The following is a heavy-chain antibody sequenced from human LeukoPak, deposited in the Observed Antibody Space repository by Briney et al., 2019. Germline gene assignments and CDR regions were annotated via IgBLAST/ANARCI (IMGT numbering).Heavy chain of an antibody. V-gene: IGHV3-33*08. Sequence: GGSLRLSCAASGSTFSTYAMHWVRQAPGKGLEWVAVIWYDGSNKYYADSVKGRFTISRDNSKNTLYLQMNSLRAEDTAVYYCAREGFVYSYGNNWFDPWGQGTLVTVSS. CDR1: GSTFSTYA. CDR3: AREGFVYSYGNNWFDP. D-gene: IGHD5-18*01. J-gene: IGHJ5*02. CDR2: IWYDGSNK.